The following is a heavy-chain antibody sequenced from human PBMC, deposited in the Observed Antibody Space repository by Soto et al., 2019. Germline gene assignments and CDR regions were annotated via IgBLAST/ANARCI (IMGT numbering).Heavy chain of an antibody. CDR1: GVSINSGPYY. CDR3: ARIYDYGDSSYFDS. V-gene: IGHV4-31*03. J-gene: IGHJ4*02. CDR2: IYYSGRT. Sequence: QVQLQASGPGLAKPSQTLSLTCTVSGVSINSGPYYWSWIRQFPGKGLEWIGHIYYSGRTKYNPSLQSRVSMSVDTSKIQFSLRLNSVTAADTAIYYCARIYDYGDSSYFDSWGQGTLVAVSS. D-gene: IGHD4-17*01.